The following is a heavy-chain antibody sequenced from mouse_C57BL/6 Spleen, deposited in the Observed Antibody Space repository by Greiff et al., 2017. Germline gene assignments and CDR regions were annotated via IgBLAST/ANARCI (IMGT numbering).Heavy chain of an antibody. CDR2: IHPSNSDT. V-gene: IGHV1-74*01. J-gene: IGHJ3*01. D-gene: IGHD4-1*01. CDR3: AILGAWFAY. CDR1: GYTFTSYW. Sequence: VQLQQPGAELVKPGASVKVSCKASGYTFTSYWMHWVKQRPGQGLEWSGRIHPSNSDTNYNQKFKGKATLTVDKSSSTAYMQLSSLTSEDSAVYYCAILGAWFAYWGQGTLVTVSA.